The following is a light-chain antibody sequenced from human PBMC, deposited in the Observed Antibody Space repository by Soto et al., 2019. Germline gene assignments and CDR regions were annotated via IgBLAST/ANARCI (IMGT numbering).Light chain of an antibody. CDR2: EVS. CDR3: SSYTSNSTHVV. J-gene: IGLJ2*01. V-gene: IGLV2-14*01. CDR1: SSDVGGYNY. Sequence: QSALTQPASVSGSPGQSITISCTGTSSDVGGYNYVSWYQQHPGKAPKLMIYEVSNRPSGVSNRFSGSKSGNTASLTISGLQAEDEADYYCSSYTSNSTHVVCGGGTKLTVL.